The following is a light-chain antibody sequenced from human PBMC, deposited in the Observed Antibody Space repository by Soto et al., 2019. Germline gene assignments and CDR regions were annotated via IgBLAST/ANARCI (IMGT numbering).Light chain of an antibody. V-gene: IGKV3-11*01. J-gene: IGKJ5*01. CDR1: QSVERY. CDR2: DAF. CDR3: KQRKLWPPIT. Sequence: EIVLTQSPATLSLSPGERATLSCRASQSVERYLAWYQQKPGQAPRLLIYDAFNRATGIPTRFSGSGSGTDVPLTISRLEPEAFAVYCCKQRKLWPPITFGQGTRLEIK.